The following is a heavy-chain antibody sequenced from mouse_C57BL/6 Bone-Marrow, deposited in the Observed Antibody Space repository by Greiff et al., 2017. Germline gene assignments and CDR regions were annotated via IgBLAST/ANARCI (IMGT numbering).Heavy chain of an antibody. V-gene: IGHV10-3*01. J-gene: IGHJ4*01. CDR2: IRSKSSNYAT. D-gene: IGHD2-3*01. Sequence: EVHLVESGGGLVQPKGSLKLSCAASGFTFNTYAMHWVRQAPGKGLEWVARIRSKSSNYATYYADSVKERFTISRDDSQSMLYLQINNLKTEDTAMYYCVRPLFYAGYYGYAMDYWGQGTSVTVSS. CDR1: GFTFNTYA. CDR3: VRPLFYAGYYGYAMDY.